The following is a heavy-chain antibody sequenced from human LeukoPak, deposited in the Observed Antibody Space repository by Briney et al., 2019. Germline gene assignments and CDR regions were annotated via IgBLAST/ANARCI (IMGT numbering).Heavy chain of an antibody. J-gene: IGHJ1*01. CDR3: ATERYYYDSSGTAEYFQH. CDR2: FDPEDGET. V-gene: IGHV1-24*01. Sequence: ASVKVSCKVSGYTFTSYYMHWVRQAPGKGLEWMGGFDPEDGETIYAQKFQGRVTMTEDTSTDTAYMELSSLRSEDTAVYYCATERYYYDSSGTAEYFQHWGQGTLVTVSS. CDR1: GYTFTSYY. D-gene: IGHD3-22*01.